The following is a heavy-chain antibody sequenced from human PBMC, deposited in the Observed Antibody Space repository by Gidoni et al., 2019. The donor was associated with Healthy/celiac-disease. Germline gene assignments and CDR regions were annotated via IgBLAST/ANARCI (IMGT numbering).Heavy chain of an antibody. J-gene: IGHJ6*02. CDR2: IYYSGST. Sequence: VQLQESGPGLAKPSVTLSLTCTVSGASISSYYWSWIRQPPGKGLEWIGYIYYSGSTNYNPSLKSRVTISVDTSKSQFSLKLSSVTAADTAVYYCARLAVSGYSHYYYYGMDVWGQGTTVTVSS. CDR3: ARLAVSGYSHYYYYGMDV. V-gene: IGHV4-59*08. D-gene: IGHD3-22*01. CDR1: GASISSYY.